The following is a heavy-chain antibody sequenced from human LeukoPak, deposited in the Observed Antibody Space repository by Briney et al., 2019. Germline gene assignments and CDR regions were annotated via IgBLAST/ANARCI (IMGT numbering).Heavy chain of an antibody. J-gene: IGHJ4*02. CDR3: ARHSDYGDYLFDY. Sequence: SETLSLTCTVSGGSISSGSYYWGWIRQPPGKGLEWIGSIYYSGTTYYNPSLKSRVTISVDTSKNQFSLNLSSVTAADTAVYYCARHSDYGDYLFDYWGQGTLVTVSS. CDR2: IYYSGTT. V-gene: IGHV4-39*01. CDR1: GGSISSGSYY. D-gene: IGHD4-17*01.